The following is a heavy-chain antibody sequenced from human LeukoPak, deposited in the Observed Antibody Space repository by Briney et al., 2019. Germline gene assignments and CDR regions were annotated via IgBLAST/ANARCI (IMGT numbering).Heavy chain of an antibody. CDR1: GFTFSNYA. J-gene: IGHJ4*02. Sequence: PGGSLRLSCAASGFTFSNYAMSWVRQAPGKGLEWVASISISGDKTFYADSVRGRFTISRDNSKNTLYLQMSSLKAEDTAVYYCARTRYCSGISCFYANWGQGTLVTDSS. D-gene: IGHD2-2*01. CDR3: ARTRYCSGISCFYAN. V-gene: IGHV3-23*01. CDR2: ISISGDKT.